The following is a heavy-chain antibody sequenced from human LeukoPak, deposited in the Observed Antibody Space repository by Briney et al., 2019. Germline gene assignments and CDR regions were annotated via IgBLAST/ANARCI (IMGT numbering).Heavy chain of an antibody. CDR3: AALHYRHYHWFDS. D-gene: IGHD3-16*02. CDR1: GASISSNSFY. Sequence: SETLSLTCTASGASISSNSFYWGWIRQPPGKGLEWIGTIYYNGDTFYNPSLKSRVTMSVDTSASQFSLKLSSVTAADTAVYYCAALHYRHYHWFDSWGQGTLVTVSS. V-gene: IGHV4-39*01. CDR2: IYYNGDT. J-gene: IGHJ5*01.